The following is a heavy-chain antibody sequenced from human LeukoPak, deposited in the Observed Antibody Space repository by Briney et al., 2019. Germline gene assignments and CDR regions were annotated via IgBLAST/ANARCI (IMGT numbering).Heavy chain of an antibody. CDR2: INPNSGGT. Sequence: ASVKVSCKASGYTFTGYYIHWVRQAPGQGLEWMGWINPNSGGTNYIQKFQGRVTMTRDTSISTAYMELSRLRSDDTAVYYCARRYYDFWSGYDRPIDYWGQGTLVTVSS. CDR1: GYTFTGYY. J-gene: IGHJ4*02. CDR3: ARRYYDFWSGYDRPIDY. V-gene: IGHV1-2*02. D-gene: IGHD3-3*01.